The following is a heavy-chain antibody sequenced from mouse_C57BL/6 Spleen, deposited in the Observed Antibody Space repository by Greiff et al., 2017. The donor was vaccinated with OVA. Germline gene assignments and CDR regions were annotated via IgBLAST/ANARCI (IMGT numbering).Heavy chain of an antibody. CDR3: ARWDYDGFAY. J-gene: IGHJ3*01. CDR2: INPSSGYT. Sequence: VQLQQSGAELARPGASVKMSCKASGYTFTSYTMHWVQQRPGQGLEWIGYINPSSGYTKYNQKFKDKATLTADKSSSTAYMQLSSLTSEDSAVYYCARWDYDGFAYWGQGTLVTVSA. D-gene: IGHD2-4*01. CDR1: GYTFTSYT. V-gene: IGHV1-4*01.